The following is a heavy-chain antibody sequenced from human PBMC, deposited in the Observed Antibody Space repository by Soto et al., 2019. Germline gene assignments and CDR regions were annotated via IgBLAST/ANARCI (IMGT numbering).Heavy chain of an antibody. Sequence: PVGSLRLSCDASGFTLRNYAMTWIRQARGKGLEWVSLISANDVGTYYAESVKTRFTISTDQSRNTVYLQMDSLRADDTAIYYCAKAKNDYNWDNRPPFDYWGQGTLVTVSS. V-gene: IGHV3-23*01. CDR2: ISANDVGT. J-gene: IGHJ4*02. D-gene: IGHD1-20*01. CDR3: AKAKNDYNWDNRPPFDY. CDR1: GFTLRNYA.